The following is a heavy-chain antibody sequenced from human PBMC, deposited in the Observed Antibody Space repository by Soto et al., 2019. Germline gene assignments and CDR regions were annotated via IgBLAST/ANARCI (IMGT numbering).Heavy chain of an antibody. D-gene: IGHD3-10*01. CDR2: INPNSGNI. CDR3: ARGRASGSYYLLDY. V-gene: IGHV1-8*01. Sequence: ASVKVSCKASGNTFTSYDINWVRQATGHGLEWMGWINPNSGNIGYAQKFQGRVTMTRDTAIRTAYMEVSRLRSDDTAVYYCARGRASGSYYLLDYWGQGTLVTISS. CDR1: GNTFTSYD. J-gene: IGHJ4*02.